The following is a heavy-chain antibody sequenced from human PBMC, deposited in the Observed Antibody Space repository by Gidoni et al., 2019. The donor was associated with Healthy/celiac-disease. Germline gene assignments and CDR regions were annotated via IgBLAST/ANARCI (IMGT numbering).Heavy chain of an antibody. Sequence: QVQLQESGPGLVKPSETLSLTCTVSGGSISSYYWSWIRQPPGKGLEWIGYIYYSGSTNYNPSLKSRVTISVDTSKNQFSLKLSSVTAADTAVYYCARVRLEYVTPGIYYYYGMDVWGQGTTVTVSS. D-gene: IGHD3-10*01. CDR3: ARVRLEYVTPGIYYYYGMDV. V-gene: IGHV4-59*01. CDR1: GGSISSYY. J-gene: IGHJ6*02. CDR2: IYYSGST.